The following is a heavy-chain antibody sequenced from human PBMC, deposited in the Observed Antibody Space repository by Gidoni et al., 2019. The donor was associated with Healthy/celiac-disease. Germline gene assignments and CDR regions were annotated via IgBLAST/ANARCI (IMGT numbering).Heavy chain of an antibody. J-gene: IGHJ6*03. CDR1: GGSIGSYY. Sequence: ETLSLTCTVSGGSIGSYYWSWIRQPPGKGLEWIGYIYYSGSTNYNPSLKSRVTISVDTSKNQFSLKRSSVTAADTAVYYGARTPYDFWSGYYDYYYYMDVWGKGTTVTVSS. V-gene: IGHV4-59*01. CDR2: IYYSGST. CDR3: ARTPYDFWSGYYDYYYYMDV. D-gene: IGHD3-3*01.